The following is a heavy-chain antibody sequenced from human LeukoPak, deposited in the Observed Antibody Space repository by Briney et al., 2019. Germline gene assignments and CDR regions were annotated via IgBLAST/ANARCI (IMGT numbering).Heavy chain of an antibody. D-gene: IGHD2-15*01. V-gene: IGHV2-5*02. CDR3: AHTVTYSLGDAFDI. CDR2: IYWDDAK. CDR1: GFPLSTSGVG. Sequence: SGPTLVKPTQTLTLTCTFSGFPLSTSGVGVGWFRQPPRKALEWLALIYWDDAKRYSPSLKNRLTITQDTSNKQVVLTMTNMDPVDTATYYCAHTVTYSLGDAFDIWGQGTMVTVSS. J-gene: IGHJ3*02.